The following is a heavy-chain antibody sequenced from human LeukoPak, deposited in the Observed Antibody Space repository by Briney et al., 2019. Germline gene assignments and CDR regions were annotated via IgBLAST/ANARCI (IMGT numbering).Heavy chain of an antibody. J-gene: IGHJ4*02. D-gene: IGHD3-3*01. Sequence: PSETLSLTCAVYVGSFSGYYWSWIRQPPGKGLEWIGEINHSGSTNYNPSLKSRVTISVDTSKNQFSLKLSSVTAVDTAVYYCARGREYDFWSGYRRYSDYCGQGTLVTVSS. CDR1: VGSFSGYY. V-gene: IGHV4-34*01. CDR2: INHSGST. CDR3: ARGREYDFWSGYRRYSDY.